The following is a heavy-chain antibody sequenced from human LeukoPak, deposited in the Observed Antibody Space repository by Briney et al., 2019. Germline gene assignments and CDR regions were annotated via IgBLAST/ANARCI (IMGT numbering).Heavy chain of an antibody. CDR2: TSASGGRT. J-gene: IGHJ6*04. CDR3: TLTLVRGRVYGMDV. D-gene: IGHD3-10*01. CDR1: GFTFDSYD. V-gene: IGHV3-23*01. Sequence: GGSLRLSCAASGFTFDSYDMSWVRQAPGKGLEWVSSTSASGGRTYYADSVKGRFTISRDNSKNTLYLQMNSLRAEDTAVYYCTLTLVRGRVYGMDVWGEGTTVTVSS.